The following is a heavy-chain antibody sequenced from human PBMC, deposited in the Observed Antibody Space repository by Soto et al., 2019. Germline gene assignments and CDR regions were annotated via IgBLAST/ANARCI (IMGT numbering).Heavy chain of an antibody. CDR3: AKFEELEPTPYDY. D-gene: IGHD1-1*01. Sequence: PGGSLRLSCTASGFTFGDYAMSWVRQAPGKGLEWVGFIRSKAYGGTTEYAASVKGRFTISRDDSKSIAYLQMNSLKTEDTAVYYCAKFEELEPTPYDYWGQGTLVTVSS. CDR1: GFTFGDYA. V-gene: IGHV3-49*04. J-gene: IGHJ4*02. CDR2: IRSKAYGGTT.